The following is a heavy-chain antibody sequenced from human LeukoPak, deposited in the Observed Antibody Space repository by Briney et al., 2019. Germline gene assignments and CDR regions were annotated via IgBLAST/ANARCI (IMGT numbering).Heavy chain of an antibody. CDR2: ISYDGSNK. Sequence: GALRLSCAASGFTFSSYAMHWVRQAPGKGLEWVAVISYDGSNKYYADSVKGRFTISRDNSKNTLYLQMNSLRAEDTAVYYCARDLSAYYYMDVWGKGTTVTVSS. CDR1: GFTFSSYA. V-gene: IGHV3-30-3*01. CDR3: ARDLSAYYYMDV. J-gene: IGHJ6*03.